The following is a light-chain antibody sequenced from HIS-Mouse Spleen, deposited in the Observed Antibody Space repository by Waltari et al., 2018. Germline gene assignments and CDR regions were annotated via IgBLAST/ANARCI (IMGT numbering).Light chain of an antibody. CDR3: SSYTSSSTEV. CDR2: DVS. V-gene: IGLV2-14*03. J-gene: IGLJ2*01. CDR1: SSAVGGYNS. Sequence: QSALTQPASVSGSPGQSIPISCTGPSSAVGGYNSVSWYQQHPGKAPKLMIYDVSNRPSGVSNRFSGSKSGNTASLTISGLQAEDEADYYCSSYTSSSTEVFGGGTKLTVL.